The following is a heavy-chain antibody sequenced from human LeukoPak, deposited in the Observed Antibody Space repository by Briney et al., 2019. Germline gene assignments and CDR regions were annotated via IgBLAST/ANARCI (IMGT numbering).Heavy chain of an antibody. V-gene: IGHV3-9*01. CDR2: ISWNSGSI. D-gene: IGHD2-2*01. CDR3: AKAQYCSSTSCYRFDY. Sequence: GGSLRLSCAASGFTFDDYAMHWVRQAPGKGLEWVSGISWNSGSIGYADSVKGRFTISRDNAKNSLYLQMNSLRAEDTALYYCAKAQYCSSTSCYRFDYWGQGTLATVSS. J-gene: IGHJ4*02. CDR1: GFTFDDYA.